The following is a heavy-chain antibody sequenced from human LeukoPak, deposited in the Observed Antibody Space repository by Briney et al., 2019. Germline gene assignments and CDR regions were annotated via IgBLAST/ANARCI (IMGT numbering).Heavy chain of an antibody. D-gene: IGHD2-2*01. CDR1: GGSISSSSYY. CDR2: IYYSGST. V-gene: IGHV4-39*01. CDR3: ARRGGTSKYYYYMDV. Sequence: SETLSLTCTVSGGSISSSSYYWGWLRQPPGTGLEWLGSIYYSGSTYYNPSLKSRVTISVDTSKNQFSLKLSSVTAADTAVYYCARRGGTSKYYYYMDVWGKGTTVTVSS. J-gene: IGHJ6*03.